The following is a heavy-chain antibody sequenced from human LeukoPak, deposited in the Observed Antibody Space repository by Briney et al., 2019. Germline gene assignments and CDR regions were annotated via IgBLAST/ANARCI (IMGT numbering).Heavy chain of an antibody. J-gene: IGHJ6*02. V-gene: IGHV3-9*01. CDR3: AKAPITMPYYGMDV. D-gene: IGHD3-10*01. Sequence: GGSLRLSCAASGFTFDDYAMHWVRQAPGKGLEWVSGFSWNSGSIGYADSVKGRFTISRDNAKNSLYLQMNSLRAEDTALYYCAKAPITMPYYGMDVWGQGTTVTVSS. CDR1: GFTFDDYA. CDR2: FSWNSGSI.